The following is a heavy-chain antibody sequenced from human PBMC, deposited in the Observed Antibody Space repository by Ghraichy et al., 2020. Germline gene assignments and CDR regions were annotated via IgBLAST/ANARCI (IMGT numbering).Heavy chain of an antibody. CDR2: INPSDGTI. V-gene: IGHV1-46*01. CDR1: GYTFTNYY. D-gene: IGHD3-10*01. CDR3: AREGNYFGSGSYSRYYNYYMDD. Sequence: APVKVSCKSFGYTFTNYYMHWVRQAPGQGLEWMGLINPSDGTITNAKKFQGRVTMTWDTSTGTAHMELSSLRSEDTAIYFCAREGNYFGSGSYSRYYNYYMDDLGKGSTVTVSS. J-gene: IGHJ6*03.